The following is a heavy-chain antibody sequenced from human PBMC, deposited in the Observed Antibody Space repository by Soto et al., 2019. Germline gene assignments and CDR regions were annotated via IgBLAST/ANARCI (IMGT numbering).Heavy chain of an antibody. CDR1: GGSISSYY. D-gene: IGHD2-15*01. CDR3: ARNCKGGSCYNNWFDA. V-gene: IGHV4-59*01. CDR2: IYYSGST. J-gene: IGHJ5*02. Sequence: FLTCTVSGGSISSYYWSWIRQPPGMGLEWIGYIYYSGSTNYNPSLKSRVTISVDTSKNQFSLKLSSVTAADTAVYYCARNCKGGSCYNNWFDAWGQGTLVTVSS.